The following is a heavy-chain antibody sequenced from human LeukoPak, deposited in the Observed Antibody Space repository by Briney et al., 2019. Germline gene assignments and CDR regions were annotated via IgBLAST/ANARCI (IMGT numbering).Heavy chain of an antibody. J-gene: IGHJ4*02. CDR1: SGSISSSPYY. CDR2: IYHSGRT. V-gene: IGHV4-39*01. CDR3: VSSSWAFDF. Sequence: SETLSLTCIVSSGSISSSPYYWGWVRQPPGKGLEWIGGIYHSGRTYYNPSLKSRVTISVDTSKNQFSLRVTSVTAADTAVYYCVSSSWAFDFWGQGTLVSVSS. D-gene: IGHD6-13*01.